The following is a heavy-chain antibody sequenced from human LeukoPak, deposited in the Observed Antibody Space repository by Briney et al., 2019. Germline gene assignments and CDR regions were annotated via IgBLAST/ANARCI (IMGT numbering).Heavy chain of an antibody. D-gene: IGHD3-10*01. CDR2: IYSGGST. Sequence: PGGSLRLSCAASGFTFSSYSMNWVRQAPGKGLEWVSVIYSGGSTYYADSVKGRFTISRDNSKNTLYLQMNSLRAEDTAVYYCAYGSGSFSGDYWGQGTLVTVSS. CDR3: AYGSGSFSGDY. CDR1: GFTFSSYS. V-gene: IGHV3-66*01. J-gene: IGHJ4*02.